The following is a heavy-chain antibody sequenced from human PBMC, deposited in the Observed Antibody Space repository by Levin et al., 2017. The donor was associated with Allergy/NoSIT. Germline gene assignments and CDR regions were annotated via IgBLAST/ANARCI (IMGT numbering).Heavy chain of an antibody. CDR1: GFTFSDYY. J-gene: IGHJ4*02. CDR2: ISSSGSTI. CDR3: ARGVRDYYDSSGYTDY. V-gene: IGHV3-11*01. Sequence: PGGSLRLSCAASGFTFSDYYMSWIRQAPGKGLEWVSYISSSGSTIYYADSVKGRFTTSRDNAKNSLYLQMNSLRAEDTAVYYCARGVRDYYDSSGYTDYWGQGTLVTVSS. D-gene: IGHD3-22*01.